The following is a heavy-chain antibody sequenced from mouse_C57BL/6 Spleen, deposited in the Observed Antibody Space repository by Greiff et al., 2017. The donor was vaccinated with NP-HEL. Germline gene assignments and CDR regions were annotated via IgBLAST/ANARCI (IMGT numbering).Heavy chain of an antibody. CDR2: IYPRAGST. CDR3: ASGSRNAMDY. Sequence: VQLQQSGPELVKPGASVKLSCKASGYTFTSYDINWVKQRPGQGLEWIGWIYPRAGSTKYNEKFKGKATLTVDTSSSTAYMELHSLTSEDSAVYFCASGSRNAMDYWGQGTSVTVSS. CDR1: GYTFTSYD. V-gene: IGHV1-85*01. D-gene: IGHD1-1*01. J-gene: IGHJ4*01.